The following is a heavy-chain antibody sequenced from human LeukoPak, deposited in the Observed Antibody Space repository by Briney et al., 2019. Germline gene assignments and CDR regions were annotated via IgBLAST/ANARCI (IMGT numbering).Heavy chain of an antibody. V-gene: IGHV4-34*01. CDR1: VESFSDHY. CDR3: ARLRGYYGSGSYLHMDV. CDR2: INHSGST. Sequence: ETSETLSLTCAVYVESFSDHYWTWIRQPPGKGLEWIGEINHSGSTNYNPSLKSRVTISVDTSKNQFSLKLSSVTAADTAVYYCARLRGYYGSGSYLHMDVWGKGTTVTVSS. D-gene: IGHD3-10*01. J-gene: IGHJ6*03.